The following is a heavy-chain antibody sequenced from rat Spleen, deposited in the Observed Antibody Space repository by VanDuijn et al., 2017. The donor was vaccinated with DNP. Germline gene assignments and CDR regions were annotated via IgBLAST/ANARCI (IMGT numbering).Heavy chain of an antibody. Sequence: EVQLVEAGGGLVQPGRSLKLSCAASGFTFSDYYMAWVRQAPTEGLECVAYISTSGGSTYYRDSVKGRFTISRDNAKSTLYLQMDRLMSEDTANYYCATDSIIRGSYAMDAWGQGTSVTVSS. CDR2: ISTSGGST. J-gene: IGHJ4*01. V-gene: IGHV5-27*01. CDR1: GFTFSDYY. D-gene: IGHD4-3*01. CDR3: ATDSIIRGSYAMDA.